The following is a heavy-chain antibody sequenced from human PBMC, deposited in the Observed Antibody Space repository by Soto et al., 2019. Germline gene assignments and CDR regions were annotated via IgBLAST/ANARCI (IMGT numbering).Heavy chain of an antibody. CDR3: ARDQKAGYCSGGSCYYYYGMDV. J-gene: IGHJ6*02. D-gene: IGHD2-15*01. CDR2: ISYDGKNN. CDR1: GFTFSTYA. Sequence: QVQLVESGGGVVQPGRSLTLSCAASGFTFSTYAMHWVRQAPGKGLEWVAVISYDGKNNYYAGSVKGRFTISRGNSRDTLFLQMNSLRGDDTAVYYCARDQKAGYCSGGSCYYYYGMDVWGQGTTVTVSS. V-gene: IGHV3-30*04.